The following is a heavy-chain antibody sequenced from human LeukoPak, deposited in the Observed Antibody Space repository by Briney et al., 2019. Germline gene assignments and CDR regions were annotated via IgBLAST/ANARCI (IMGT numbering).Heavy chain of an antibody. V-gene: IGHV3-7*01. D-gene: IGHD4-17*01. CDR1: GFTFSSYW. Sequence: GGSLRLSCAASGFTFSSYWMSWVRQAPGKGLEWVANIEEHGSQEYYVDSVKGRFTTSRDNAKNSVYLQMNSLRAEDTAVYYCARVGRVTTPRYSDYWGQGTLVTVSS. J-gene: IGHJ4*02. CDR3: ARVGRVTTPRYSDY. CDR2: IEEHGSQE.